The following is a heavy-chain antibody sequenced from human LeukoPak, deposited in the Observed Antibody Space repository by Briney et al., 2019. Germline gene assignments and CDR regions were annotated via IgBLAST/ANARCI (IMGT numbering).Heavy chain of an antibody. Sequence: GGSLRLSCSASGFTFSSYAMHWVRQAPGKGLEYVSAISSNGGSTYYADSVKGRFTISRDNSKNTLHLQMSSLRAEDTAVYYCVKSLGYCSSTSCYGYWGQGTLVTVSS. CDR1: GFTFSSYA. V-gene: IGHV3-64D*06. J-gene: IGHJ4*02. D-gene: IGHD2-2*01. CDR3: VKSLGYCSSTSCYGY. CDR2: ISSNGGST.